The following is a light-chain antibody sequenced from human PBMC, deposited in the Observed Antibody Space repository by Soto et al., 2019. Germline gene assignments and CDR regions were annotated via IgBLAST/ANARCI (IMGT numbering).Light chain of an antibody. V-gene: IGKV3D-20*02. CDR1: QTVSSNY. Sequence: EIVLTQSPGTLSLSPGDRATLSCRASQTVSSNYLAWYQQKPGQAPRLLIYAASTRATGIPDRFSGSGSGTDFTLTISSLEPEDSAVYYCQQRHMWPITFGQGTRLEIK. CDR3: QQRHMWPIT. CDR2: AAS. J-gene: IGKJ5*01.